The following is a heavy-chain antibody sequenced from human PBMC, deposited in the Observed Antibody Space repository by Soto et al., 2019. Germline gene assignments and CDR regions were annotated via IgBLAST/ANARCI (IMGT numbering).Heavy chain of an antibody. V-gene: IGHV3-64D*06. D-gene: IGHD2-21*02. Sequence: GGTLRLSCSASGFTFSNYAIHWVRQAPGKGLEYVSAISSNGGTTYYADSVKGRFAISRDNSKNTLYLQMSSLRPEDTAVYYCSRVTLSAQADFDILGHATTVTV. J-gene: IGHJ3*02. CDR1: GFTFSNYA. CDR2: ISSNGGTT. CDR3: SRVTLSAQADFDI.